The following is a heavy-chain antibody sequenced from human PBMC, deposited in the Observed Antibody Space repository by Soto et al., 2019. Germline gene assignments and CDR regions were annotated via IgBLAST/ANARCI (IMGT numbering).Heavy chain of an antibody. CDR3: ARSTAMVDYYFDY. D-gene: IGHD5-18*01. CDR1: GFPFRSYA. J-gene: IGHJ4*02. Sequence: PGGSLRLSCAASGFPFRSYAMGWVRQAPGKGLEWISVISGSGEITLYTDSVKGRFTISRDNSKNTLYLQMNSLRAEDTAVYYWARSTAMVDYYFDYWGQGTLVTVSS. CDR2: ISGSGEIT. V-gene: IGHV3-23*01.